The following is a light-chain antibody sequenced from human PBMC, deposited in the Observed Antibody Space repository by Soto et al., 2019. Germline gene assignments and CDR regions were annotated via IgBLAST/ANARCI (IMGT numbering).Light chain of an antibody. CDR3: MQALQTPLT. J-gene: IGKJ4*01. Sequence: DIVMTQSPLSLPVTPGEPASISCRSSQSLLHSNGYNYLDWYLQKPGQSPQLLINLGSSRASGVPDRFSGSGSGTDFTMTISRVEAEDVGVYYCMQALQTPLTFGGGTMVEIK. CDR2: LGS. V-gene: IGKV2-28*01. CDR1: QSLLHSNGYNY.